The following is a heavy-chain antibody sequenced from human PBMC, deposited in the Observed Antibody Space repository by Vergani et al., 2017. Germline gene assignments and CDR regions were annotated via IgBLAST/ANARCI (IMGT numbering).Heavy chain of an antibody. J-gene: IGHJ4*02. D-gene: IGHD1-26*01. Sequence: QVQLVQSGAEVKKPGASVKVSCKASGYTFTSYAMHWVRQAPGQRLEWMGWINAGNGNTKYSQKFQGRVTITRDTSASTAYMVLSSLRSEDTAVYYCAGESRGSYEVFDYWGQGTLVTVSS. CDR3: AGESRGSYEVFDY. CDR1: GYTFTSYA. CDR2: INAGNGNT. V-gene: IGHV1-3*01.